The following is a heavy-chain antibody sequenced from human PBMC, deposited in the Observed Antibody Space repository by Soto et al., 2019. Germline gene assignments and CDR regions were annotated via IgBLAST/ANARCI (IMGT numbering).Heavy chain of an antibody. CDR3: ARVPGYYYYGMDG. CDR1: GYTFTGYY. CDR2: ISPNSGGT. V-gene: IGHV1-2*02. J-gene: IGHJ6*02. Sequence: ASVKVSSKASGYTFTGYYMHWVRQAPGQGLEWMGWISPNSGGTNYAQKFQGRVTMTRDTSISTAYMELSRLRSDDTAVYYCARVPGYYYYGMDGWGQGTTVTVSS.